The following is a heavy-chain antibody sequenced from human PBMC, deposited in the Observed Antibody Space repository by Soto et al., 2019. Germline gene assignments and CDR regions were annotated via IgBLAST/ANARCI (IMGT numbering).Heavy chain of an antibody. CDR3: ARRWGEGRVDS. CDR1: GGSIRSSNW. D-gene: IGHD3-10*01. CDR2: IYHSGST. V-gene: IGHV4-4*02. Sequence: QVQLQESGPGLVKPSGTLSLTCDVSGGSIRSSNWWSWVRQPPGKGLQWIGEIYHSGSTNYIPSLKDRVTISVDKSRNQFSLKLSSVTAADTAVYYCARRWGEGRVDSWGQGTLVTGSS. J-gene: IGHJ4*02.